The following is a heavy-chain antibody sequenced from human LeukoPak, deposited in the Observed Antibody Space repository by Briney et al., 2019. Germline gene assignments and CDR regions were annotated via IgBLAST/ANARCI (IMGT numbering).Heavy chain of an antibody. CDR1: GYSFTSYW. CDR2: IYPGDSDT. V-gene: IGHV5-51*01. J-gene: IGHJ4*02. D-gene: IGHD3-22*01. Sequence: GESLKISCKGSGYSFTSYWIGWVRQMTGKGLEWMGIIYPGDSDTRYSPSFQGQVTISADKSISTAYLQWSSLKASDTAMYYCARSATDYDSSGYYSYWGQGTLVTVSS. CDR3: ARSATDYDSSGYYSY.